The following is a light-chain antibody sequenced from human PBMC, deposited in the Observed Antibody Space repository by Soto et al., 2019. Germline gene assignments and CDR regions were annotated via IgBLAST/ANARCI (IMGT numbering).Light chain of an antibody. Sequence: EMLMTQSPATLSVSPGERASLSCRASQTISNRLAWYQQKPGRAPRLLIYDASARATGIPARFSGSGSGTDFTLTINSLQSEDFAVYYCQQYSNSWTFGQGTRVEVK. CDR3: QQYSNSWT. CDR1: QTISNR. V-gene: IGKV3D-15*01. CDR2: DAS. J-gene: IGKJ1*01.